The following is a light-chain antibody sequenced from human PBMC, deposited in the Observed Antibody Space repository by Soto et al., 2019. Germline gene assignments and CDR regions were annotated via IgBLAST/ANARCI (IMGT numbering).Light chain of an antibody. Sequence: QSALTQPPSASGSPGQSLTISCTGTSSDVGFYNFVSWYQQRPGKAPKLVIYEVTKRPSGVPDRFSGSRSGTSASLAISGLRSEDEGDYYCAAWDDSLSGVVFGGGTKLTVL. J-gene: IGLJ2*01. CDR3: AAWDDSLSGVV. V-gene: IGLV2-8*01. CDR2: EVT. CDR1: SSDVGFYNF.